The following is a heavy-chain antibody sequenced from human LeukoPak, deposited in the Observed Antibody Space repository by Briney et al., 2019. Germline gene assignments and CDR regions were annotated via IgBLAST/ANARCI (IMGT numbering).Heavy chain of an antibody. CDR2: IYTSGST. J-gene: IGHJ3*02. D-gene: IGHD4-11*01. Sequence: PSETLSLTCTVSGGSISSYYWSWIRQPAGKGLEWIGHIYTSGSTNYNPSLKSRVTISVDKSKNQFSLKLSSVTAADTAVYYCARDLEEATVTTGDAFDIWGQGTMVTVSS. V-gene: IGHV4-4*07. CDR3: ARDLEEATVTTGDAFDI. CDR1: GGSISSYY.